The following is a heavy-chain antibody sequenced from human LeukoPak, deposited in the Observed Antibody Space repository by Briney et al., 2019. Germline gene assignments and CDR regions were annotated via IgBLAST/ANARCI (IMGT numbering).Heavy chain of an antibody. Sequence: GGSLRLSCAASGFTFSSYTMHWVRQAPGMGLEWVALITYDGGKAFYIGSVEGRFTISRDNAEKTQYLQMNSLRTEDTAMYYCARDVCHSGGCLDYWSQGTLVTVSS. V-gene: IGHV3-30*04. D-gene: IGHD6-19*01. CDR3: ARDVCHSGGCLDY. J-gene: IGHJ4*02. CDR2: ITYDGGKA. CDR1: GFTFSSYT.